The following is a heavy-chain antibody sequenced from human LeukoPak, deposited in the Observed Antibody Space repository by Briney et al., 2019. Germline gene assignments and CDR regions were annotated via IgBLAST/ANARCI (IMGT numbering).Heavy chain of an antibody. J-gene: IGHJ4*02. CDR3: ARDQHYYNSGSYYIGLDY. V-gene: IGHV3-48*03. D-gene: IGHD3-10*01. Sequence: PGGSLRLSCVVSGFSFNTYEMNWVRQSPGKGLEWISYITSSGSDKFYADSVKGRFTISRDNAKNSLYLQMNSLRAEDTAVYYCARDQHYYNSGSYYIGLDYWGQGTLVTVSS. CDR1: GFSFNTYE. CDR2: ITSSGSDK.